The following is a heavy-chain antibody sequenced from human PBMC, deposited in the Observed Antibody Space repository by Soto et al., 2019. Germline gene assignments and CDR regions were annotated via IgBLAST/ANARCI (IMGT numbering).Heavy chain of an antibody. D-gene: IGHD3-3*01. CDR1: GFTFSNFG. V-gene: IGHV3-30*18. J-gene: IGHJ4*02. Sequence: QVQLVESGGGVVQPGRSLRLSCAASGFTFSNFGMHWVRQAPGKGLEWVAAISADGSDKYFSGSVKGRFTISRDNSKNTLVLQMNSLRVEDTAVYYCVKGSDVARQELDYWGQGTLVTVSS. CDR2: ISADGSDK. CDR3: VKGSDVARQELDY.